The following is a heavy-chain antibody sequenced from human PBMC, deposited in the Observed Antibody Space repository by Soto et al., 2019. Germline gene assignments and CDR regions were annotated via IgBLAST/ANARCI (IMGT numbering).Heavy chain of an antibody. CDR2: ISGSGGST. J-gene: IGHJ5*02. CDR3: AKDSVGSDSSGYYFEDWFDP. CDR1: GLTFGNYA. Sequence: GSLSISGSASGLTFGNYAMSWVRQAPGEGLELVSAISGSGGSTYYADSVKGRFTISRDNSKNTLYLQMNSLRAEDTAVYYCAKDSVGSDSSGYYFEDWFDPWGQGTLVIGSS. D-gene: IGHD3-22*01. V-gene: IGHV3-23*01.